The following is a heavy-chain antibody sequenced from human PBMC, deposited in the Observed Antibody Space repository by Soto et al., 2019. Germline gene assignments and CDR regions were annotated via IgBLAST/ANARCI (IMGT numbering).Heavy chain of an antibody. V-gene: IGHV4-31*03. Sequence: SETLSLTCTVSGGSISSGGYYWSWIRQHPGKGLEWIGYIYYSGSTYYNPSLKSRVTTSVDTSKNQFSLKLSSVTAADTAVYYCARDGGGGSSPFDYWGQGTLVTVSS. CDR2: IYYSGST. CDR1: GGSISSGGYY. D-gene: IGHD1-26*01. J-gene: IGHJ4*02. CDR3: ARDGGGGSSPFDY.